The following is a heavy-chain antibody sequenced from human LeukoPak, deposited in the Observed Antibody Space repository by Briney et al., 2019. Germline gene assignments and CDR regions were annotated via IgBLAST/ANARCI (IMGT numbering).Heavy chain of an antibody. Sequence: ASVKVSRKASGYTFTSYYMHWVRQAPGQGLEWMGIINPSGGSTSYAQKFQGRVTMTRDTSTSTVYMELSSLRSEDTAVYYCARDLYPTWIQLLGPFDYWGQGTLVTVSS. CDR2: INPSGGST. CDR1: GYTFTSYY. CDR3: ARDLYPTWIQLLGPFDY. V-gene: IGHV1-46*01. J-gene: IGHJ4*02. D-gene: IGHD5-18*01.